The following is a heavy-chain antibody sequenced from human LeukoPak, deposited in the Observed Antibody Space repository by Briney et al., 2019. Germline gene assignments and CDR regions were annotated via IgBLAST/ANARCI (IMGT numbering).Heavy chain of an antibody. V-gene: IGHV3-66*02. CDR1: GFTVSSNY. CDR2: IYSGGST. D-gene: IGHD6-19*01. CDR3: AGDSSGWYSFDY. J-gene: IGHJ4*02. Sequence: GGSLRLSCAASGFTVSSNYMSWVRQAPGKGLEWVSAIYSGGSTSYADSVKGPFTGSRDNSNNTLYLQMNSLRAEDTAVYYCAGDSSGWYSFDYWGQGTLVTVSS.